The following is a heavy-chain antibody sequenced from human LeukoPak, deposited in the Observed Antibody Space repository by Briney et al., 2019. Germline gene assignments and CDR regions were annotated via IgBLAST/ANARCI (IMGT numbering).Heavy chain of an antibody. D-gene: IGHD6-13*01. V-gene: IGHV3-23*01. CDR3: AKDAAAAGSAYYFEY. CDR2: ISGSGGIT. CDR1: GFTFSNYA. J-gene: IGHJ4*02. Sequence: GGTLRLSCAASGFTFSNYAMSWVRQAPGKGLEWVSVISGSGGITYYEDSVKGRFTISRDNSKNTLYLQMNSLRADDTAIYYCAKDAAAAGSAYYFEYWCQGTLVTVSS.